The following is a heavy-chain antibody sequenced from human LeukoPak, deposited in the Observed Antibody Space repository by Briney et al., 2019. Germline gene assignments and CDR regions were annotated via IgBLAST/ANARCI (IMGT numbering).Heavy chain of an antibody. V-gene: IGHV4-30-2*01. CDR3: ARDRVAYYYDSSGYGAWFDP. CDR2: IYHSGST. J-gene: IGHJ5*02. CDR1: GGSISSGGYS. Sequence: SETLSLTCAVSGGSISSGGYSWSWIRQPPGKGLEWIGYIYHSGSTYYNPSLKSRVTISVDRSKNQFSLKLSSVTAADTAVYYCARDRVAYYYDSSGYGAWFDPWGQGTLVTVSS. D-gene: IGHD3-22*01.